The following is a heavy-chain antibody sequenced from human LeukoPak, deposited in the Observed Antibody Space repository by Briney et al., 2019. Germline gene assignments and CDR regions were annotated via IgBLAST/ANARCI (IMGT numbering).Heavy chain of an antibody. CDR1: GGTFSSYT. D-gene: IGHD2-2*03. Sequence: ASVEVSCKASGGTFSSYTISWVRQAPGQGLEWMGRINPTSGGTDYAQNFQGRVTMTRDTSINTAYMELSRLRSDDTAIYYCARDGFPDYWGQGTLVIVSS. V-gene: IGHV1-2*06. CDR2: INPTSGGT. CDR3: ARDGFPDY. J-gene: IGHJ4*02.